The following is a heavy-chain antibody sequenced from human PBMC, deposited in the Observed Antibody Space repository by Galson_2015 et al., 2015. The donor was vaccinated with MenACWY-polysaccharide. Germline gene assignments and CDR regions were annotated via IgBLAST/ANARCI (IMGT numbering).Heavy chain of an antibody. J-gene: IGHJ4*02. V-gene: IGHV3-74*01. CDR2: MSIDGSRT. D-gene: IGHD2-15*01. Sequence: SLRLSCAASGFIFRSYWMHWVRQAPGKGLVWVSRMSIDGSRTTYAVSLKGRFTTSRDNAKNTLFLQMNSLRAEDTAVYYCAREIVESGVYYFDYWGRGTLVTVSS. CDR1: GFIFRSYW. CDR3: AREIVESGVYYFDY.